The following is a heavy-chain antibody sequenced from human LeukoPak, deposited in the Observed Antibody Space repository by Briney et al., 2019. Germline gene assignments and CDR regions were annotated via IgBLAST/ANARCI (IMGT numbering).Heavy chain of an antibody. CDR1: GGSIRTDGSY. J-gene: IGHJ6*02. D-gene: IGHD1-26*01. V-gene: IGHV4-39*02. CDR3: ARLFTRAWEYRYGMDV. Sequence: SETLSLTCTVSGGSIRTDGSYWAWIRQPPGRGLEWIGSIYIDGITHYNSSLQSRITLSMDTSKNHFSLGLTSVTAADAAVFYCARLFTRAWEYRYGMDVWGQGTAVTVSS. CDR2: IYIDGIT.